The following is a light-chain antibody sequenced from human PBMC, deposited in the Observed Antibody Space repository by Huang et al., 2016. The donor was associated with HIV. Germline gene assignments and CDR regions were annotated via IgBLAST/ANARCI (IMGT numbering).Light chain of an antibody. CDR1: QSLLHRNGNNH. J-gene: IGKJ2*01. Sequence: DIVMTQSPLSLPVTPGEPASISCRSSQSLLHRNGNNHLDWYLQRPGQSPQLLIYLGSNRASGVPDRFSGGGSGTYFTLKISRVAAENVGVYYCMQALQTPYTFGQGTELEIK. CDR2: LGS. V-gene: IGKV2-28*01. CDR3: MQALQTPYT.